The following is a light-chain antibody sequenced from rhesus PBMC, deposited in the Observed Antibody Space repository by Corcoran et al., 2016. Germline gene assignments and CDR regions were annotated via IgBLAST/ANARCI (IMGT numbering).Light chain of an antibody. CDR3: LQYNSYPYT. Sequence: DIQMTQSPSSLSASVGDTVTITCRASQGIGSDLNWFQQKPGKAPQFLIYAASSLDSGVPSRFSGSGSGTEFTLTMSSLQPEDFAAYFCLQYNSYPYTFGQGTTVEIK. CDR2: AAS. V-gene: IGKV1-28*02. J-gene: IGKJ2*01. CDR1: QGIGSD.